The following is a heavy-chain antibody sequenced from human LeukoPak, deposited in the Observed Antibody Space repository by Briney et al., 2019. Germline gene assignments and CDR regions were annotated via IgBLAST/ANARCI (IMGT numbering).Heavy chain of an antibody. CDR2: INPNSGDT. CDR1: GYTFTACY. J-gene: IGHJ4*02. Sequence: ASVKVSCKTSGYTFTACYMHWVRQAPGQGLEWMGRINPNSGDTNFPQKFQGRVTMTRDTSIRTVYMILSRLRSDDTAVYYCARGSRGGYSLGFWGQGTLLTVSS. CDR3: ARGSRGGYSLGF. D-gene: IGHD4-23*01. V-gene: IGHV1-2*06.